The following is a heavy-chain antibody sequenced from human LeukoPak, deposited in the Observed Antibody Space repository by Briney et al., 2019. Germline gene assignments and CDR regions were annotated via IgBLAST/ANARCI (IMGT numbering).Heavy chain of an antibody. CDR3: ARDRGSWYEEWLNDS. CDR1: GFTFSSYA. Sequence: PGGSLRLSCAASGFTFSSYAMSWVRQAPGKGLEWVSAISASGYSTHYADSVKGRFTISRDNSKNTLYLQMNSLRGEDTAVYYCARDRGSWYEEWLNDSWGQGTLVTVSS. J-gene: IGHJ4*02. CDR2: ISASGYST. V-gene: IGHV3-23*01. D-gene: IGHD6-13*01.